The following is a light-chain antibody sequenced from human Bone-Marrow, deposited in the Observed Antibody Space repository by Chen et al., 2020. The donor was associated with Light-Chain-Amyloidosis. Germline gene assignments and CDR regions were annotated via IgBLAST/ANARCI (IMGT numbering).Light chain of an antibody. J-gene: IGLJ3*02. CDR2: DDS. CDR3: QVWDRSSDRPV. Sequence: SYVLTQPSSVSVAPGQTATIACGGNNIGSTSVHWYQQTPGQAPLVGVYDDSDRPSGIPERLSGSNSGNTATLTISRVEAGDEADYYCQVWDRSSDRPVFGGGTKLTVL. CDR1: NIGSTS. V-gene: IGLV3-21*02.